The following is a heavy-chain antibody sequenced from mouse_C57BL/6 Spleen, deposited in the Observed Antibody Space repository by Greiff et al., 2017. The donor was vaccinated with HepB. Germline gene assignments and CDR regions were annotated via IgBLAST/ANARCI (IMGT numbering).Heavy chain of an antibody. J-gene: IGHJ4*01. CDR1: GFTFSSYG. CDR3: ASVLYAMDD. Sequence: EVHLVESGGDLVKPGGSLKLSCAASGFTFSSYGMSWVRQTPDKRLEWVATISSGGSYTYYPDSVKGRFTISRDNAKNTLYLQMSSPKSEDTAMYYCASVLYAMDDWGQGTSVTVSS. V-gene: IGHV5-6*01. CDR2: ISSGGSYT.